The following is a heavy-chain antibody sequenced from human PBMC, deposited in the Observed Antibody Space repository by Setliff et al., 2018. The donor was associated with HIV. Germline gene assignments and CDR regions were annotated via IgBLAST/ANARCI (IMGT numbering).Heavy chain of an antibody. CDR2: IVVGSGNT. Sequence: SVKVSCKASGFTFISSAMQWVRQARGRRLEWIGWIVVGSGNTNYAQKFQERVTITRDMSTRTTYMELSNLRSEDTAAYYCAARPGVDSSAYYDYYYMDVWGKGTTVTV. CDR3: AARPGVDSSAYYDYYYMDV. CDR1: GFTFISSA. D-gene: IGHD3-22*01. V-gene: IGHV1-58*02. J-gene: IGHJ6*03.